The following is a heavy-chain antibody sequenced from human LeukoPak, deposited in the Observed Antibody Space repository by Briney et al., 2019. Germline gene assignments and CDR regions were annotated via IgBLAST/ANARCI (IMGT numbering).Heavy chain of an antibody. D-gene: IGHD6-19*01. Sequence: SETLSLTCAVYGGSFSGYYWSWIRQPPGKGLEWIGEINHSGSTNYNPSLKSRVTISVDTSKNQFSLTLSSVTAADTAVYYCAREGSSGCYGETWGQGTLVTVSS. J-gene: IGHJ5*02. CDR3: AREGSSGCYGET. V-gene: IGHV4-34*01. CDR2: INHSGST. CDR1: GGSFSGYY.